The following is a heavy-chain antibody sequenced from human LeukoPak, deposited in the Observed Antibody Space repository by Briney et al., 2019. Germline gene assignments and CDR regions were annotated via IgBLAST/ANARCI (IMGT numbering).Heavy chain of an antibody. CDR2: ISSSGAYI. Sequence: GGSLRLSCAASGFTFSSYSINWVRQAPGKGLEWVSSISSSGAYIYYADSVKGRFTISRDNAKNSLYLQMSSLRAEDTAVYYCASPGSCSSTSCYDGYMDVGGKGTTVTVSS. J-gene: IGHJ6*03. CDR3: ASPGSCSSTSCYDGYMDV. D-gene: IGHD2-2*01. CDR1: GFTFSSYS. V-gene: IGHV3-21*01.